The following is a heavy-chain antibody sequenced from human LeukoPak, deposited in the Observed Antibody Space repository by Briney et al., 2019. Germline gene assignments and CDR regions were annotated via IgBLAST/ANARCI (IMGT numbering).Heavy chain of an antibody. J-gene: IGHJ4*02. CDR2: ISGSGGST. Sequence: GGSLRLSCAASGFTFSSYGMSWVRQAPGKGLEWVSAISGSGGSTYYADSVKGRFTISRDNAKNSLYLQMNSLRAEDTAVYYCARFIRGIAVAGNYFDYWGQGTLVTVSS. CDR3: ARFIRGIAVAGNYFDY. CDR1: GFTFSSYG. D-gene: IGHD6-19*01. V-gene: IGHV3-23*01.